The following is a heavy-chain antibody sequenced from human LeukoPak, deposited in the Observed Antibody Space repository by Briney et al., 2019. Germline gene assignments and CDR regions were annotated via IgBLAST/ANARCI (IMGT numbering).Heavy chain of an antibody. CDR3: ARASGSYFNY. D-gene: IGHD1-26*01. CDR1: GFTFRSYG. CDR2: ISSGSSTI. V-gene: IGHV3-48*04. Sequence: GGSLRLSCAASGFTFRSYGMNWVRQAPGKGLEWVSYISSGSSTIYYADSVKGRFTISRDNAKDSLYVQMNSLRAEDTAVYFCARASGSYFNYWGQGTLVTVSS. J-gene: IGHJ4*02.